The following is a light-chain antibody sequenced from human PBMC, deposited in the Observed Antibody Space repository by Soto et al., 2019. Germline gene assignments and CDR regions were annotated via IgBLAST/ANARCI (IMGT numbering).Light chain of an antibody. CDR2: DVS. CDR3: SSYAGSYTLV. CDR1: SNDVGGYNF. V-gene: IGLV2-11*01. J-gene: IGLJ2*01. Sequence: QSALTQPRSVSGSPGQSVTISCTGTSNDVGGYNFVSLYQQHLGQVPKLFIYDVSRRPSGVPDRFSGSKSGNTASLTISGLQADSEADYSCSSYAGSYTLVFGGGTKLTVL.